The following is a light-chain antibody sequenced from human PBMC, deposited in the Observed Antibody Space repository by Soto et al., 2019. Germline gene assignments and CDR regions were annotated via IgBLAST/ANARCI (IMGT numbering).Light chain of an antibody. Sequence: DIQMTQSPSSLSASVGDRVTITCQASQDIGNYLNWYQQKPGKAPKLLIYDASNLEPGVPFRFSGRGSGTEFTFTINSLQPEDLATYYCQQYVDLPYTFGQGTKLEIK. CDR3: QQYVDLPYT. V-gene: IGKV1-33*01. J-gene: IGKJ2*01. CDR1: QDIGNY. CDR2: DAS.